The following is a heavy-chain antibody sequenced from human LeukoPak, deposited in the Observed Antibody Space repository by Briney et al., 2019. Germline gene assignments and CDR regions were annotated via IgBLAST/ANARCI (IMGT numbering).Heavy chain of an antibody. CDR2: ISYDGSNK. CDR1: GFTFSSYG. CDR3: AKDSSSWYGGFYYYYYGMDV. Sequence: GGSLRLSCAASGFTFSSYGMHWVRQAPGKGLEWVAVISYDGSNKYYADSVKGRFTISRDNSKNTLYLQMNSLRAEDTAVYYCAKDSSSWYGGFYYYYYGMDVWGQGTTVPVSS. J-gene: IGHJ6*02. D-gene: IGHD6-13*01. V-gene: IGHV3-30*18.